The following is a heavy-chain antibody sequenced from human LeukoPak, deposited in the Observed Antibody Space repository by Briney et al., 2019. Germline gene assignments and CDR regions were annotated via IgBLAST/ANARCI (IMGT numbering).Heavy chain of an antibody. CDR3: ARDCSSTSCASVEFWFDP. J-gene: IGHJ5*02. V-gene: IGHV3-30*04. CDR1: GFTFSSYA. D-gene: IGHD2-2*01. Sequence: GGSLRLSCAASGFTFSSYAMHWVRQAPGKGLEWVAVISYDGSNKYYADSVKGRFTISRDNSKNTLYLKMNSLRAEDTAVYYCARDCSSTSCASVEFWFDPWGQGTLATVSS. CDR2: ISYDGSNK.